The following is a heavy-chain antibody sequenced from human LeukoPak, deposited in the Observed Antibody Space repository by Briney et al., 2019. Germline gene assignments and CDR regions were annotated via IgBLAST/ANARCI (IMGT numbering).Heavy chain of an antibody. J-gene: IGHJ4*02. Sequence: GGSLRLSCAASGFTFSSYAMSWVRQAPGKGLEWVSAISGSGGSTYSADSVKGRFTISRDNSKNTLYLQINSLRAEDTAVYYCAKGYCSDTNCQTRLGLDYWGQGTLVTVSS. V-gene: IGHV3-23*01. CDR3: AKGYCSDTNCQTRLGLDY. D-gene: IGHD2-15*01. CDR1: GFTFSSYA. CDR2: ISGSGGST.